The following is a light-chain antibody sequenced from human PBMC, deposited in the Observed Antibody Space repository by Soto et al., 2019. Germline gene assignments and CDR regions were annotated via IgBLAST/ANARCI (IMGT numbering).Light chain of an antibody. Sequence: QSVLTQPSSVSGSPGQSIAISCPGASSEVGGYNYVSWYQQHPGKAPKLMVYDVSNRPSGVSNRFSGSKSGNTASLTISGLQADDEADYYCSSYTSSSTYVFGTGTKVTVL. CDR3: SSYTSSSTYV. CDR1: SSEVGGYNY. CDR2: DVS. J-gene: IGLJ1*01. V-gene: IGLV2-14*01.